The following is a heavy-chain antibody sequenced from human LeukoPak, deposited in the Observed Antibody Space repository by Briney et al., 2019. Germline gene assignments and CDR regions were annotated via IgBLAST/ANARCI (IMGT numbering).Heavy chain of an antibody. CDR3: ARGPTITMVRGVLPGYFDY. V-gene: IGHV4-39*07. J-gene: IGHJ4*02. CDR1: GGSISSSSYY. D-gene: IGHD3-10*01. Sequence: SETLSLTCTVSGGSISSSSYYWSWIRQPPGKGLEWIGEINHSGSTNYNPSLKSRVTISVDTSKNQFSLKLSSVTAADTAVYYCARGPTITMVRGVLPGYFDYWGQGTLVTVSS. CDR2: INHSGST.